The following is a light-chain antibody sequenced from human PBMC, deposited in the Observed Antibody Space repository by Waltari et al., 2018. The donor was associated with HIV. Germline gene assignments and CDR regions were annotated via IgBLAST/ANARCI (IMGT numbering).Light chain of an antibody. V-gene: IGKV3-15*01. CDR1: QSVNSN. CDR2: GTS. CDR3: HHYNNWRET. Sequence: DILMPQSPATLSVSPGERATLSCRASQSVNSNLAWYQQKPGQTTRLLIYGTSTRATDIPARFSGSGSGTEFTLTISSLQSEDFAVYYCHHYNNWRETFGQGTKVEIK. J-gene: IGKJ1*01.